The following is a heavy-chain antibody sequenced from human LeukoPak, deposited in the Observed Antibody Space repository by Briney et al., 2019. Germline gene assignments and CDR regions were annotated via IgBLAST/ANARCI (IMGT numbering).Heavy chain of an antibody. CDR1: GFTFSSYG. Sequence: GGSLRLSCAASGFTFSSYGMSWVRQAPGKGLEWVSAISGSGGSTYYADSVKGRFTISRDNSKNTLYLQMNSLRAEDTAVYYCAKDGYSGYDRQGKSGCFDYWGQGTLVTVSS. D-gene: IGHD5-12*01. CDR3: AKDGYSGYDRQGKSGCFDY. CDR2: ISGSGGST. V-gene: IGHV3-23*01. J-gene: IGHJ4*02.